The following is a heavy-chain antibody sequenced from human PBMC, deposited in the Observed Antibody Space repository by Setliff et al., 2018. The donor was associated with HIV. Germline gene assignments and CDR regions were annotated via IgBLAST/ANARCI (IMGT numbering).Heavy chain of an antibody. CDR3: ARDAKGGIDY. CDR2: MSYDGSNI. J-gene: IGHJ4*02. CDR1: GFTFSTYS. V-gene: IGHV3-30*04. D-gene: IGHD3-16*01. Sequence: PGGSLRLSCAASGFTFSTYSMNWVRQAPGKGLECVSLMSYDGSNIYYADSVKGRFTISRDNSKNTLYLQMNSLRVEATATYYCARDAKGGIDYWGQGTLVTVSS.